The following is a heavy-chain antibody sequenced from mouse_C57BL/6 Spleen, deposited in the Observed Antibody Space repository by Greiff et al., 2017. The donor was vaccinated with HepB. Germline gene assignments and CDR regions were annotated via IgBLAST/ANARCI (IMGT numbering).Heavy chain of an antibody. Sequence: EVKLMESGGGLVKPGGSLKLSCAASGFTFSDYGMHWVRQAPEKGLEWVAYISSGSSTIYYADTVKGRFTISRDNAKNTLFLQMTSLRSEDTAMYYCASGYQSWGQGTSVTVSS. V-gene: IGHV5-17*01. CDR1: GFTFSDYG. D-gene: IGHD2-2*01. CDR2: ISSGSSTI. CDR3: ASGYQS. J-gene: IGHJ4*01.